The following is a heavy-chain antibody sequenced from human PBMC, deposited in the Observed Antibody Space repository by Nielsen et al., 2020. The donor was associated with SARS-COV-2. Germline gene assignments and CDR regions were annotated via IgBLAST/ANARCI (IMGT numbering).Heavy chain of an antibody. CDR1: GFTFSSYA. CDR3: AKEDCGGDDCWVDY. V-gene: IGHV3-23*01. Sequence: GGSLTLSCAASGFTFSSYAMSWVRQAPGKGLEWVSGISASGGDTYYADSVKGRFTISRDNSKNTLYLQMNSLRAEDTAVYYCAKEDCGGDDCWVDYWGQGTLVTVSS. J-gene: IGHJ4*02. D-gene: IGHD2-21*02. CDR2: ISASGGDT.